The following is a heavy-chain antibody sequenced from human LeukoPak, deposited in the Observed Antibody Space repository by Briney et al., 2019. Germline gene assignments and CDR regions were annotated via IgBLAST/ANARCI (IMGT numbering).Heavy chain of an antibody. J-gene: IGHJ4*02. CDR1: GFXFSSYG. D-gene: IGHD6-19*01. Sequence: PGGSLRLSCAASGFXFSSYGIHGVRQAPGKGLEWVAGIWYDGSNKYYVDSVKGRFTISRDNSKNTLYLQMNSLRAEDAAVYYCARDGAVAGTGALDYWGQGTLVTVSS. CDR2: IWYDGSNK. CDR3: ARDGAVAGTGALDY. V-gene: IGHV3-33*01.